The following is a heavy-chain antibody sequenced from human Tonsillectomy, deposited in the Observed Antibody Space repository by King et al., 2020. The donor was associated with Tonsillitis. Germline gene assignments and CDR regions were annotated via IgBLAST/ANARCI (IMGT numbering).Heavy chain of an antibody. CDR2: ITSDSSYI. V-gene: IGHV3-21*01. Sequence: VQLVESGGGLVQPGGSLRLSCAASGFTFSSYWMSWVRQAPGKGLEWVSYITSDSSYIYYADLVKGRFTVSIDSARISLSLQMNNLGVEDTALYYCARVPIYCNGGGCYSRGMDVCGQGTTVTASS. D-gene: IGHD2-21*01. CDR3: ARVPIYCNGGGCYSRGMDV. CDR1: GFTFSSYW. J-gene: IGHJ6*02.